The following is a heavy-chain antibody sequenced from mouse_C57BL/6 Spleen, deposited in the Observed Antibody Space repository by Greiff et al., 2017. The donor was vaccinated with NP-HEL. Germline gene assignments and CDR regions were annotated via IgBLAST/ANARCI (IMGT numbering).Heavy chain of an antibody. CDR2: NYPGSGST. V-gene: IGHV1-55*01. Sequence: QVQLKQPGAELVKPGASVKMSCKASGYTFTSYWITWVKQRPGQGLEWIGDNYPGSGSTNYNEKFKSKATLTVDTSSSTAYMQLSSLTSEDSAVYYCARRDYGPFAYWGQGTLVTVSA. CDR1: GYTFTSYW. D-gene: IGHD1-2*01. CDR3: ARRDYGPFAY. J-gene: IGHJ3*01.